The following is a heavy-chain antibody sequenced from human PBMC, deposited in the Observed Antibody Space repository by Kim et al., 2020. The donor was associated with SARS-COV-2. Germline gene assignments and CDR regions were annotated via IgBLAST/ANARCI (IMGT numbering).Heavy chain of an antibody. CDR2: SYI. V-gene: IGHV3-21*01. Sequence: SYIYYADSVKGRFTISRDNAKNSLYLQMNSLRAEDTAVYYCAGGGTTGNWGQGTLVTVSS. J-gene: IGHJ4*02. D-gene: IGHD1-1*01. CDR3: AGGGTTGN.